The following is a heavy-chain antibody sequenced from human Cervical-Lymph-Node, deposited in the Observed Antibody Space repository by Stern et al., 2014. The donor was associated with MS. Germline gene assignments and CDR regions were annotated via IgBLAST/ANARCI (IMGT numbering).Heavy chain of an antibody. D-gene: IGHD1-1*01. CDR3: ARAGDYYTMDV. J-gene: IGHJ6*02. V-gene: IGHV4-31*03. CDR2: ISSSGST. CDR1: GGSISSGDYY. Sequence: VHLVESGPGLVKPSQTLSLTCTVSGGSISSGDYYWSWIRQRPGMGLEWIGYISSSGSTSYNPSLKSRVTISVDTSKNQFSLKLNSVTAADTAVYYCARAGDYYTMDVWGQGTTVTVSS.